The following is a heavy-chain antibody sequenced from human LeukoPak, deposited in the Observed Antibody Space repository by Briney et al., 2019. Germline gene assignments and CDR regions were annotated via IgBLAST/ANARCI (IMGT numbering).Heavy chain of an antibody. CDR3: ARGSDRGYNYGFDY. CDR1: GSFFNSYW. V-gene: IGHV5-51*01. D-gene: IGHD5-18*01. CDR2: IYPRDSDT. Sequence: GASLHISCKCSGSFFNSYWIGWVRQLPGKGLEWMGIIYPRDSDTRYSPSFQGQVTISADRSIGTAYLQWSSLKASDTAMYYCARGSDRGYNYGFDYWGQGTLVTVSS. J-gene: IGHJ4*02.